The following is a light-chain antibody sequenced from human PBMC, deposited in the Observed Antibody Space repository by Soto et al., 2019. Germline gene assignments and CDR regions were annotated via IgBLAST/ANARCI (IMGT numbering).Light chain of an antibody. V-gene: IGKV1-33*01. Sequence: DIQMTQSPPSLAASVGDRVTITCQASQDLTNYLNWYQQKPGEAPKLLIYDTITLEEGVPTRFSGGGSGTDFTFTINGPQPEDAAIYSCQQYVNLPYTFGQGTKLEIK. J-gene: IGKJ2*01. CDR3: QQYVNLPYT. CDR2: DTI. CDR1: QDLTNY.